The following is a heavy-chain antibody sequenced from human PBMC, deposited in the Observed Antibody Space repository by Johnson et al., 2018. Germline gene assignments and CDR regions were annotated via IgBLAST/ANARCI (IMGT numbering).Heavy chain of an antibody. D-gene: IGHD2-15*01. CDR3: AKDREDKNGPQKVTPEYVKH. V-gene: IGHV3-30*18. CDR1: GFTFSTYG. CDR2: ISYDGSNK. Sequence: QVQLVQSGGGVVQPGRSLKLSCAASGFTFSTYGMYWVRQAPGKGLEWVAVISYDGSNKYYADSVKGRFTISRDNSKNTLYLRRNSLRAEDTAVYYCAKDREDKNGPQKVTPEYVKHWGQGTRVSVSS. J-gene: IGHJ1*01.